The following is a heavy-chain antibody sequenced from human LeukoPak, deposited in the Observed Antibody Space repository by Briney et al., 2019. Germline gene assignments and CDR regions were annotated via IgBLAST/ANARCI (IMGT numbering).Heavy chain of an antibody. D-gene: IGHD3-9*01. V-gene: IGHV3-23*01. CDR2: ISGSGGTT. J-gene: IGHJ4*01. Sequence: PGGSLRLSCAASGCTFSSYAMTWVRQAPGKGLEWVSAISGSGGTTYNADSVKGRFTISRDNSKNTLYLQMNSLRAEDTAVYYCAKASHLTGYYLPIDYWGHGTLVTVSS. CDR3: AKASHLTGYYLPIDY. CDR1: GCTFSSYA.